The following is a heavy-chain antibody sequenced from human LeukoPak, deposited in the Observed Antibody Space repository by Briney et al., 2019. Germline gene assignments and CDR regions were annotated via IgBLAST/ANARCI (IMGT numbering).Heavy chain of an antibody. Sequence: QTGGSLRLSCAASGFTFSDYYMSWIRQAPGKGLEWVSYISSSGSTIYYADSVKGRFTISRDNAKNSLYLQMNSLRAEDTAVYYCARDLRGQLRGADYWGQGTLVTVSS. CDR1: GFTFSDYY. J-gene: IGHJ4*02. D-gene: IGHD2-2*01. CDR3: ARDLRGQLRGADY. CDR2: ISSSGSTI. V-gene: IGHV3-11*01.